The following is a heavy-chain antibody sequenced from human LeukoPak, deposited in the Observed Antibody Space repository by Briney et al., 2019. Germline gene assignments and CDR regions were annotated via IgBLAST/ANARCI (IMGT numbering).Heavy chain of an antibody. CDR2: IYSGGST. CDR3: ARRSYYYYYMDV. Sequence: GGSLRLSCAASGFTVSSNYMSWVRQAPGKGLEWVSVIYSGGSTYYADSVKGRFTISRDNSKNTLYLQMNSLRAEDTAVYYCARRSYYYYYMDVWGKGTTVTISS. J-gene: IGHJ6*03. CDR1: GFTVSSNY. V-gene: IGHV3-66*01.